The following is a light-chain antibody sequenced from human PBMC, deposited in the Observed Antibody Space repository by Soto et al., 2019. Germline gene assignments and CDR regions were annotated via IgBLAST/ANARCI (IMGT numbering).Light chain of an antibody. CDR3: QQYGSSGT. Sequence: MVMTQYPDSRSVSLGERATINCNSSQSVSNNYLAWYQQKPGQAPRLLIYGASNRATGIPDRFSGSGSGTDFTLTISRLEPEDFAVYYCQQYGSSGTFGQGTKVDI. CDR2: GAS. CDR1: QSVSNNY. V-gene: IGKV3-20*01. J-gene: IGKJ1*01.